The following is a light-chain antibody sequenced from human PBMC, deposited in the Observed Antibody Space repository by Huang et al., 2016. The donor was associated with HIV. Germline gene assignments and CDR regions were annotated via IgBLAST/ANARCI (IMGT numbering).Light chain of an antibody. CDR1: QSISSW. CDR2: KAS. V-gene: IGKV1-5*03. J-gene: IGKJ2*01. CDR3: QQYNRYSYT. Sequence: DIQMTQSPSTLSASVGDRVTITCRASQSISSWLAWYQQKPWKAPKVLIYKASSLESGVPSRFSGSGSGTEFTLTISSLQPDDFATYYCQQYNRYSYTFGQGTNLEIK.